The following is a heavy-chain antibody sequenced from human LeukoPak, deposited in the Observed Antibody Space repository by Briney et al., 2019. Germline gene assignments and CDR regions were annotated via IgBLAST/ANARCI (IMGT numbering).Heavy chain of an antibody. CDR3: ARGREELVVPAYYFDY. J-gene: IGHJ4*02. Sequence: SETLSLTCAVYGGSFSGYYWSWIRQPPGKGLEWIGEINHSGSTNYNPSLKSRVTISVDTSKNRFSLKLSSVTAADTAVYYCARGREELVVPAYYFDYWGQGTLVTVSS. D-gene: IGHD2-2*01. CDR2: INHSGST. V-gene: IGHV4-34*01. CDR1: GGSFSGYY.